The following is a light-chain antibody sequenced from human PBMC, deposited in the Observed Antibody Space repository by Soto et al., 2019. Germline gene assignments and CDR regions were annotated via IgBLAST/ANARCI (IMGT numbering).Light chain of an antibody. J-gene: IGLJ3*02. CDR3: QSYEGGLGGSL. CDR1: SSNTGAGYD. V-gene: IGLV1-40*01. Sequence: QSVLTQPPSVSGAPGQRVTISCTGSSSNTGAGYDVHWYQQLPGTAPKLLIYGNSNRPSGVPDRFSGSKSGTSASLAITGLRAGDGADYSCQSYEGGLGGSLFGGGPKL. CDR2: GNS.